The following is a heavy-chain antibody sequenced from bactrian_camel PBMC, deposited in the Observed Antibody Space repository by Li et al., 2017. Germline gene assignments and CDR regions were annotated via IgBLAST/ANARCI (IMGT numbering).Heavy chain of an antibody. Sequence: VQLVESGGSSVQAGESLKLSCVASTYTPCMGWFRQIRGKEREGVAALVTGGRSTHYVDAVKGRFTISRSSAENTVYLQMNSLKPEDTAMYYCAADPRFSYCTADYFTDTRDFNYWGQGTQVTVS. CDR2: LVTGGRST. J-gene: IGHJ4*01. V-gene: IGHV3S40*01. CDR3: AADPRFSYCTADYFTDTRDFNY. D-gene: IGHD6*01. CDR1: TYTPC.